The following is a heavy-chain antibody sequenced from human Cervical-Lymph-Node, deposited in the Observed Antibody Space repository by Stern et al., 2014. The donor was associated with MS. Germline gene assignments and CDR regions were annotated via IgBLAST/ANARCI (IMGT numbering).Heavy chain of an antibody. CDR2: IYRTGST. V-gene: IGHV4-4*02. CDR3: ARLKMPTYIRGVETFDY. Sequence: QVQLQESGPGLVKPSETLSLTCAVSGDSLSSSNWWTWVRQTPGKGLEWIGEIYRTGSTNYNPSLESRVTISVDKSKNQFSLNLSSVTAADTAVYYCARLKMPTYIRGVETFDYWGQGTLVTVSS. CDR1: GDSLSSSNW. J-gene: IGHJ4*02. D-gene: IGHD3-10*01.